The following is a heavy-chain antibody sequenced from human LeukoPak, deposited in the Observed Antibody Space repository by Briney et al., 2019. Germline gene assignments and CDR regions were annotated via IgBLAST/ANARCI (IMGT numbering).Heavy chain of an antibody. CDR1: GGSISSGSYY. V-gene: IGHV4-61*02. D-gene: IGHD3-3*01. Sequence: SETLSLTCTVSGGSISSGSYYWSWIRQPTGKGLEWIGRIYTSGSTNYNPSLKSRVTISVDTSKNQFSLKLSSVTAADTAVYYCAGITIFGVVIIWGQGTLVTVSS. CDR2: IYTSGST. J-gene: IGHJ4*02. CDR3: AGITIFGVVII.